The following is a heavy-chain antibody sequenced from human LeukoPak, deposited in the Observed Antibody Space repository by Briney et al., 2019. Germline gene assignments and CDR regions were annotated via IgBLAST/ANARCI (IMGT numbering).Heavy chain of an antibody. J-gene: IGHJ4*02. V-gene: IGHV3-30*02. D-gene: IGHD2-15*01. CDR1: GFTFSSYG. Sequence: GGSLRLSCSASGFTFSSYGMHWVRQTPGKGLGWGAFIRYDGSNKYYADSVEGRFTLSRDNSKNTLYLQMNSLRAEDKVVYYCAKDRDVVVVAATLPPYYFDYWGQGTLVTVSS. CDR2: IRYDGSNK. CDR3: AKDRDVVVVAATLPPYYFDY.